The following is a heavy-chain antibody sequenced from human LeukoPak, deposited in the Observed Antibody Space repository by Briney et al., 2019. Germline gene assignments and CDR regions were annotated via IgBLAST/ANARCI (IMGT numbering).Heavy chain of an antibody. Sequence: GGSLRLSCAASGFAFNTYGMNWVRQAPGKGLEWLSYTSSSSSPIYYADSVKGRFTISRDNSKNTLYLQMNSLRAEDTAVYYCAKFDRGLQTYDAFDIWGQGTMVTVSS. CDR2: TSSSSSPI. D-gene: IGHD4-11*01. CDR1: GFAFNTYG. V-gene: IGHV3-48*01. J-gene: IGHJ3*02. CDR3: AKFDRGLQTYDAFDI.